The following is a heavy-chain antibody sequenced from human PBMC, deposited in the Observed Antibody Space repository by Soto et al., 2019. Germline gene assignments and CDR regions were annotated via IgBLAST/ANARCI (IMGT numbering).Heavy chain of an antibody. V-gene: IGHV3-23*01. J-gene: IGHJ4*02. CDR1: GFPFSHYA. CDR3: GKERRGSGWSVCNF. Sequence: HPGGSLRLSCTASGFPFSHYAMNWVRQGPGTRLEWVADISGSGDSARYADSVRGRFTISRDNSRDTLYLQMNSLRVDDTAVYYCGKERRGSGWSVCNFWGQGALVTVS. D-gene: IGHD6-19*01. CDR2: ISGSGDSA.